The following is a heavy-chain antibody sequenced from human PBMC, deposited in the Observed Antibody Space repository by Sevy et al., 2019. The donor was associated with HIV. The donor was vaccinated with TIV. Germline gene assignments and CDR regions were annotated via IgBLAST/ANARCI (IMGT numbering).Heavy chain of an antibody. J-gene: IGHJ4*02. D-gene: IGHD6-13*01. CDR1: GYTFTGYY. V-gene: IGHV1-2*06. Sequence: ASVKVSCKASGYTFTGYYMHWVRQAPGQGLEWMGRINPNSGGTNYAQKFQGRVTMTRDTSISTAYMELSRLRSDDTAMYYCARDKGDSSSWYVFDYWGQGTLVTVSS. CDR3: ARDKGDSSSWYVFDY. CDR2: INPNSGGT.